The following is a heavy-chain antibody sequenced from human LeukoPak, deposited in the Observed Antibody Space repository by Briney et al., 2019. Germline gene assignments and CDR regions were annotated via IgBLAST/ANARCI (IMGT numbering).Heavy chain of an antibody. Sequence: GGSLRLSCAASGFTFSGYNMNWVRQAPGKGLEWVAFIRSSGSLIYYAESVKGRFTISRDNSRNSLYLQMNSLRVEDTAVYYCARNFYETTGFYYDAFDIWGQGTAVTVSS. CDR2: IRSSGSLI. D-gene: IGHD3-22*01. J-gene: IGHJ3*02. CDR3: ARNFYETTGFYYDAFDI. V-gene: IGHV3-48*04. CDR1: GFTFSGYN.